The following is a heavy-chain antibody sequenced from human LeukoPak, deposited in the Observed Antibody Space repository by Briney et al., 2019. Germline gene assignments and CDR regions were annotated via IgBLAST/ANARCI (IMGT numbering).Heavy chain of an antibody. Sequence: GASVKVSCKASGYTFTGYYMHWVRQAPGQGLEWMGWINPNSGGTNYAQKFQGRVTMTRDTSISTAYMELSRLRSDDTAVCYCAKTYYYGSGVYNLDVWGKGTTVTVSS. CDR2: INPNSGGT. D-gene: IGHD3-10*01. CDR1: GYTFTGYY. V-gene: IGHV1-2*02. CDR3: AKTYYYGSGVYNLDV. J-gene: IGHJ6*04.